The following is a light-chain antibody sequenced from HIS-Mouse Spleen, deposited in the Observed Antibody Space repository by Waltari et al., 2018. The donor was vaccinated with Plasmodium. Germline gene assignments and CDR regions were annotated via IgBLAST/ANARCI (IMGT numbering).Light chain of an antibody. CDR3: SSYTSSSTLNYV. J-gene: IGLJ1*01. V-gene: IGLV2-14*03. CDR1: SSDVGGYNY. CDR2: DVS. Sequence: QSALTQPASVSGSPGQSITISCTGTSSDVGGYNYVSWYQQHPGKAPKLMIYDVSNRPSGFSNRFSGSKSGNTASLPISGLQAEDEADYYCSSYTSSSTLNYVFGTGTKVTVL.